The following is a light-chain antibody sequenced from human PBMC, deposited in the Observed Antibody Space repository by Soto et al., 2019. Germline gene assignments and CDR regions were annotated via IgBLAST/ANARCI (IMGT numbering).Light chain of an antibody. J-gene: IGKJ2*01. CDR2: DAS. Sequence: DIQMTQSPSTLSASVGDRVTITCRASQSIGSSLAWYQQKPGKGPKLLIYDASTLESGVPSRFSGSGFGTEFSLTISSLQPDDFATFYCQQYNIYGNFGQGTKLEIK. CDR1: QSIGSS. CDR3: QQYNIYGN. V-gene: IGKV1-5*01.